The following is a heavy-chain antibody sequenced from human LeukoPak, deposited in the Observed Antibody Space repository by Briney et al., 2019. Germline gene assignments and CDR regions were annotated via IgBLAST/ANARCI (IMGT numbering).Heavy chain of an antibody. J-gene: IGHJ6*02. CDR2: INHSGST. V-gene: IGHV4-34*01. Sequence: SETLSLTCAVYGGSFSGYYWIWIRQPPGKGLEWIGEINHSGSTNYNPSLKSRVTISVDTSKNQFSLKLSSVTAADTAVHYCARGPPSYYYYYYGMDVWGQGTTVTVSS. CDR3: ARGPPSYYYYYYGMDV. CDR1: GGSFSGYY. D-gene: IGHD3-10*01.